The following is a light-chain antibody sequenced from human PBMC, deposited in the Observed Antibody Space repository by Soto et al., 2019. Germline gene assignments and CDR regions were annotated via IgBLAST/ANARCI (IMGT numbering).Light chain of an antibody. CDR1: QSVSGW. V-gene: IGKV1-39*01. CDR3: QQSYSSSWT. J-gene: IGKJ1*01. Sequence: DIQMTQSPSTLSASFGDTVTVTCRASQSVSGWLAWYQQKPGKAPKLLIYAASSLQSGVPSRFSGSGSGTDFTLTISSLQPEDFATYSCQQSYSSSWTFGQGTKVDIK. CDR2: AAS.